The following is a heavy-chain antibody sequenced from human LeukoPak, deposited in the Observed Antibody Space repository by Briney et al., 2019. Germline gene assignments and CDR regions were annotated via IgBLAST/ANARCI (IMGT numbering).Heavy chain of an antibody. J-gene: IGHJ4*02. CDR2: ISSSSSYI. Sequence: GGSLRLSCAASGFTFSSYSMNWVRQAPGKGLEWVSSISSSSSYIYYADSVKGRFTISRDNAKNSLYLQMDSLRAEDTAVYYCAKRIAAAGPYFDSWGQGTLVTVSS. D-gene: IGHD6-13*01. V-gene: IGHV3-21*04. CDR1: GFTFSSYS. CDR3: AKRIAAAGPYFDS.